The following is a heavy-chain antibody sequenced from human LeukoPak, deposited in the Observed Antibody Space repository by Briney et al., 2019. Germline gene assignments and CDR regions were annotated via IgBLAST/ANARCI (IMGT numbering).Heavy chain of an antibody. J-gene: IGHJ4*02. D-gene: IGHD3-22*01. V-gene: IGHV4-31*03. Sequence: PSETLSLTCTVSGPSFNSDDQYWNWIRQSPGKGLQWIWSIHPSRMLYNNPSLESRVTMSRDTSKNQFSLNLNSVTAADTAVYFCSRGLDSRKLGYWGQGILVTVSS. CDR1: GPSFNSDDQY. CDR3: SRGLDSRKLGY. CDR2: IHPSRML.